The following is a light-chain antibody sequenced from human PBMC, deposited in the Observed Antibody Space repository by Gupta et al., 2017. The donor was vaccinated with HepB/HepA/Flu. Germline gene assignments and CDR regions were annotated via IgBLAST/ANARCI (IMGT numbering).Light chain of an antibody. Sequence: EIVLTQSPATLSLSPGESVTLSCRASQSVALSFAWYQQKPGQAPRLLVYEAFSRAAGVPARFSGSGYGTDFTLTISSLEPEDFAIYYCQERSNWPLITFGQGTRLDI. J-gene: IGKJ5*01. CDR3: QERSNWPLIT. CDR2: EAF. CDR1: QSVALS. V-gene: IGKV3-11*01.